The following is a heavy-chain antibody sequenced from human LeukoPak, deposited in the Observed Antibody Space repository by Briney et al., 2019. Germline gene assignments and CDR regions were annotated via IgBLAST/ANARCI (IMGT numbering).Heavy chain of an antibody. V-gene: IGHV4-59*01. CDR2: IYYSGST. D-gene: IGHD3-22*01. J-gene: IGHJ4*02. CDR3: ARVAPTRGFASSGYYPLDY. CDR1: GSSINSYY. Sequence: PSETLSLTCTVSGSSINSYYWSWIRQPPGKGLEWIGYIYYSGSTNYNPSLKSRVTMTIDTSRNQFSLRLTSVTAADTAVYYCARVAPTRGFASSGYYPLDYWGQGSLVSVSS.